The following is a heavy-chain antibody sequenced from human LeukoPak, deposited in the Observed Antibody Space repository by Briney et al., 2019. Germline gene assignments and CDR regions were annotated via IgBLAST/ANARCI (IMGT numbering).Heavy chain of an antibody. Sequence: GASVKVSCKASGYRFISYGFSWVRQAPGYGLKWLGWFSAYNGNTNYAQKFQGRVTMTTDTSTSTVYMEVRSLRSDDTAVYYCARALSDDFWSGYQDHWGQGTLVTVSS. CDR2: FSAYNGNT. CDR1: GYRFISYG. J-gene: IGHJ4*02. V-gene: IGHV1-18*01. CDR3: ARALSDDFWSGYQDH. D-gene: IGHD3-3*01.